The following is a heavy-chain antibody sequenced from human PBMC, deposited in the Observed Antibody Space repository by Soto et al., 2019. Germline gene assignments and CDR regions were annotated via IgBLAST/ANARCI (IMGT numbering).Heavy chain of an antibody. D-gene: IGHD2-2*01. CDR3: ARVRRVVPAGSGAFDI. CDR1: SGSISSSNW. J-gene: IGHJ3*02. V-gene: IGHV4-4*02. Sequence: QVQLQESGPGLVKPSGTLSLTCAVSSGSISSSNWWSWVRQPPGKGLEWIGEIYHSGSTNYNQSLKSRVTISVDKSKNQFSLKLSSVTAADTAVYYCARVRRVVPAGSGAFDIWGQGTMVTVSS. CDR2: IYHSGST.